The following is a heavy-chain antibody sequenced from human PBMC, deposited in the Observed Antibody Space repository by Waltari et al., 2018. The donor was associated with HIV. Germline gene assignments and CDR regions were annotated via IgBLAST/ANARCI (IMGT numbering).Heavy chain of an antibody. D-gene: IGHD3-22*01. CDR3: AKEGIIVITDAFDI. V-gene: IGHV3-23*01. Sequence: EVQLLESGGGLVQPGGSLRRSCAASGFTFSNYAMSWVGEAPGKGLEWVSSISGSGGSTYYADSVKGRFTVSRDNSKDTLFLQMNSLRAEDTALYYCAKEGIIVITDAFDIWGQGTMVIVSS. J-gene: IGHJ3*02. CDR2: ISGSGGST. CDR1: GFTFSNYA.